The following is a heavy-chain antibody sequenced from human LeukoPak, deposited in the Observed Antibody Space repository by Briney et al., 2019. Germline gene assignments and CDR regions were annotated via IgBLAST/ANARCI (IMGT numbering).Heavy chain of an antibody. V-gene: IGHV3-15*07. CDR3: TPGGKDYVH. CDR1: GFSFSNTW. Sequence: PGGSLRLSCAASGFSFSNTWMNWVRLAPGKGLEWVGRVKNKGDGGTAEYATPVKGRFFISRDDSKSTLFLQMSSLKIEGTALYYCTPGGKDYVHWGQGTLVTVSS. D-gene: IGHD4-17*01. J-gene: IGHJ4*02. CDR2: VKNKGDGGTA.